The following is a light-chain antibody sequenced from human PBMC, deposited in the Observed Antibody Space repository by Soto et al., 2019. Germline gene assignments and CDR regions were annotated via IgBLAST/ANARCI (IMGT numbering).Light chain of an antibody. CDR3: QHYGGSPPRFT. V-gene: IGKV3-20*01. J-gene: IGKJ3*01. CDR1: QGISSTY. Sequence: EIVLTQSPATLSLSPGERATLSCRASQGISSTYLAWYQLKPGQAPRLLIHGTSRRVTGIPDRFSGSGSGTDFTLTISRLEPEDFAVYYCQHYGGSPPRFTVGPGTKVDI. CDR2: GTS.